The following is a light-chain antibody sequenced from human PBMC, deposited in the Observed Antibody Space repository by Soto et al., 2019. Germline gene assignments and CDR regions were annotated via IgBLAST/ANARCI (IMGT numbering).Light chain of an antibody. V-gene: IGKV2-24*01. CDR3: LQSNRFPHT. CDR1: QRLVHSDGNTY. CDR2: KIS. Sequence: DIVMTQTPLSSPVTLGQPASISCSSSQRLVHSDGNTYLSWLQQRPGQPPIRLIYKISTRYSGVPERFSGSGAGTDFTLNINRVEAEDFGVYYCLQSNRFPHTFGQGTKLEIK. J-gene: IGKJ2*01.